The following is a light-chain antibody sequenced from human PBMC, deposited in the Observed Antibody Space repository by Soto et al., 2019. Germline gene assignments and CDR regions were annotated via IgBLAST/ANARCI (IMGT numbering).Light chain of an antibody. V-gene: IGKV1-5*01. CDR3: QQYNSYSPET. J-gene: IGKJ1*01. Sequence: DIQMTQSPSTLSASVGDRVTITCRVSQSISSWMAWYQQKPGKAPKLLIYDASRLESAVPSRFRGSGSGTEFTLTISSLQPDDFATYYCQQYNSYSPETFGQGTKVDI. CDR1: QSISSW. CDR2: DAS.